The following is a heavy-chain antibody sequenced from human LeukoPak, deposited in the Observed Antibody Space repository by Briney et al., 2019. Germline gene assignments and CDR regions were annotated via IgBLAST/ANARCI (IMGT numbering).Heavy chain of an antibody. J-gene: IGHJ4*02. D-gene: IGHD2-8*02. CDR2: IFPSGGEI. Sequence: GGSLRLSCAASGFTFSSYSMNWVRQAPGKGLEWVSSIFPSGGEIHYADSVRGRFTISRDNSKSTLSLQMNSLRAEDTAIYYCATYRQVLLPFESWGQGTLVTVSS. V-gene: IGHV3-21*04. CDR1: GFTFSSYS. CDR3: ATYRQVLLPFES.